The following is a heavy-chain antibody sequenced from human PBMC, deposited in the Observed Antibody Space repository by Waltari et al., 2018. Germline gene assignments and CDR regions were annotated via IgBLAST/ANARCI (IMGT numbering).Heavy chain of an antibody. Sequence: QLQLQESGPGLVKPSETLSFTCTVSGGSISRSSYYWGWIRQPPGKGLEWIGSIYYSGSTYYNPSLKSRVTISVDTSKNQCSLKLSSVTAADTAVYYCATKRESSASGFDYWGQGTLVTVSS. CDR3: ATKRESSASGFDY. CDR1: GGSISRSSYY. J-gene: IGHJ4*02. CDR2: IYYSGST. V-gene: IGHV4-39*01. D-gene: IGHD6-19*01.